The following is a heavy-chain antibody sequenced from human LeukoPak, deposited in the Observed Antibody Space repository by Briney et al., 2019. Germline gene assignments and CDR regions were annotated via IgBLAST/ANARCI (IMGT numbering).Heavy chain of an antibody. Sequence: SETLSLTCTVSGGSISSYYWSWIRQPPGKGLEWIGYIYYSGSTNYNPSLKSRVTISVDTSKNQFSLKLSSVTAADTAVYYCATFGRGFWGQGTLVTVSS. CDR1: GGSISSYY. D-gene: IGHD3/OR15-3a*01. CDR3: ATFGRGF. J-gene: IGHJ4*02. CDR2: IYYSGST. V-gene: IGHV4-59*08.